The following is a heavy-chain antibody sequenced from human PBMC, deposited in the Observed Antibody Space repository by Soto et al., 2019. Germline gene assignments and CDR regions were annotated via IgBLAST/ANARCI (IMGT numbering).Heavy chain of an antibody. Sequence: SETLSLTCTVSGGSISSSSYYWGWIRQPPGKGLEWIGSIYYSGSTYYNPSLKSRVTISVDTSKNQFSLKLSSVTAADTAVYYCARESRIQFHYYYGMDVWGQGTTVTSP. CDR2: IYYSGST. CDR1: GGSISSSSYY. D-gene: IGHD2-15*01. V-gene: IGHV4-39*02. CDR3: ARESRIQFHYYYGMDV. J-gene: IGHJ6*02.